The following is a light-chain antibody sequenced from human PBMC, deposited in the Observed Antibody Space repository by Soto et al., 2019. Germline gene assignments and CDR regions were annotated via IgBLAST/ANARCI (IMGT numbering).Light chain of an antibody. CDR3: NAQADNGKHV. V-gene: IGLV2-8*01. J-gene: IGLJ1*01. Sequence: QSALTQPPSASGSPGQSVTISCTGNSNDVGHSSFISWYQQHPGKGPQLILYEVSKRPSGVPDRFSGSKSGNTASLSVSGLQDEDEADYFCNAQADNGKHVFGTGTKVTVL. CDR1: SNDVGHSSF. CDR2: EVS.